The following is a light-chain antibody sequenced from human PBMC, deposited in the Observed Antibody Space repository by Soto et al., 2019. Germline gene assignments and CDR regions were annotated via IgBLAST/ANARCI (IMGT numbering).Light chain of an antibody. CDR3: CSYAGSSPHV. J-gene: IGLJ1*01. Sequence: QSVLTQPASVSGSPGQSITISCTGTSSDVGSYNLVSWYQQHPGKAPKLMIYEGSKRPSGVSNRFSGSKSGNTASLTISGLQAEDEADYYCCSYAGSSPHVXGTGTKVTVL. V-gene: IGLV2-23*01. CDR2: EGS. CDR1: SSDVGSYNL.